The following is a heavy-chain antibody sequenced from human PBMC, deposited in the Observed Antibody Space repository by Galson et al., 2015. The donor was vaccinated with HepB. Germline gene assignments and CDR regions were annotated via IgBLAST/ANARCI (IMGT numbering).Heavy chain of an antibody. CDR2: TSYDGSNK. CDR1: GFTFSSHA. CDR3: ARDRPLRSGSYYLPDY. D-gene: IGHD3-10*01. Sequence: SLRLSCAASGFTFSSHAMHWVRQAPGKGLEWVAVTSYDGSNKNYADSVKGRFTISRDNSKNTLYLQMNSLRVEDTAVYYCARDRPLRSGSYYLPDYWGQGTLVTVSS. V-gene: IGHV3-30-3*01. J-gene: IGHJ4*02.